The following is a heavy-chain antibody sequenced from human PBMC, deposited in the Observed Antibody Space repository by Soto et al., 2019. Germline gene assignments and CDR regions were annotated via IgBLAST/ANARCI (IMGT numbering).Heavy chain of an antibody. V-gene: IGHV3-30-3*01. D-gene: IGHD3-22*01. CDR1: GFTFSSYA. CDR2: ISYDGSNK. CDR3: ASSYYDSSGYYRY. J-gene: IGHJ4*02. Sequence: GGSLRLSCAASGFTFSSYAMHWVRQAPGKGLEWVAVISYDGSNKYYADSVKGRFTISRDNSKNTLYLQMNSLRAEDTAVYYCASSYYDSSGYYRYWGQGTLVTVSS.